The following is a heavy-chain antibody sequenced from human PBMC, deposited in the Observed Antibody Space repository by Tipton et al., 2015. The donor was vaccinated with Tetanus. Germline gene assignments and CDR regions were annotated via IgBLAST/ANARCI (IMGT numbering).Heavy chain of an antibody. V-gene: IGHV4-39*02. CDR1: NGSINSADYY. CDR2: ISSSGRT. CDR3: ARLREIVSRSGWALDY. J-gene: IGHJ4*02. D-gene: IGHD5/OR15-5a*01. Sequence: TLSFTCTVFNGSINSADYYWYWIRQSPGKGLEWIGSISSSGRTYYNPSLKSRVTMSVDTSKKHFSLRLGSAIAADTAIYYCARLREIVSRSGWALDYWGQGALVTVSS.